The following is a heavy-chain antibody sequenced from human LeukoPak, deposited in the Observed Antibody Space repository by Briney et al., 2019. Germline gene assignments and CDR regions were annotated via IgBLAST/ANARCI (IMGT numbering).Heavy chain of an antibody. CDR2: INRSGRN. D-gene: IGHD3-10*01. Sequence: SETLSLTCAVYGGSFSGYYWSWVRQPPGKGLEWIGEINRSGRNNYNPSLKSRVNISVDTSNNPFSLMLSSVTAADTAVYYCARGRYYYGSGSWGYYYYYYGMDVWGQGTTVTVSS. CDR3: ARGRYYYGSGSWGYYYYYYGMDV. CDR1: GGSFSGYY. J-gene: IGHJ6*02. V-gene: IGHV4-34*01.